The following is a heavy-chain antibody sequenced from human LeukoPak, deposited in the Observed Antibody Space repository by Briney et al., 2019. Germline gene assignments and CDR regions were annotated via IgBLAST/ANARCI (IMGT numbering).Heavy chain of an antibody. Sequence: REPLRLSCAASGFTFSNFGMHWVRQGPGKGLEWMAVISYDGKVTHYADSVKGRFTISRDNSKNTLYLQMTSLRGEDTALYYCAKERDYRVSTSCDYWGRGTQVTVSS. V-gene: IGHV3-30*18. CDR1: GFTFSNFG. CDR2: ISYDGKVT. J-gene: IGHJ4*02. CDR3: AKERDYRVSTSCDY. D-gene: IGHD3-10*01.